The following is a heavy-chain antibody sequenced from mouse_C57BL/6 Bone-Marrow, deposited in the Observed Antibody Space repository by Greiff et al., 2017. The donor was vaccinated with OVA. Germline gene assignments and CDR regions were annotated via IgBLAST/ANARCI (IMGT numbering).Heavy chain of an antibody. V-gene: IGHV1-19*01. CDR2: INPYNGGT. CDR1: GYTFTDYY. CDR3: ARYGVLFDY. J-gene: IGHJ2*01. D-gene: IGHD1-2*01. Sequence: EVKLMESGPVLVKPGASVKMSCKASGYTFTDYYMNWVKQSHGKSLEWIGVINPYNGGTSYNQKFKGKATLTVDKSSSTAYMELNSLTSEDSAVYYCARYGVLFDYWGQGTTLTVSS.